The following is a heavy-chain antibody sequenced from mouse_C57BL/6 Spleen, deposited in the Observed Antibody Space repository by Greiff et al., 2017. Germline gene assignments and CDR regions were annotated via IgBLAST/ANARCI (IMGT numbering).Heavy chain of an antibody. CDR3: ARWGLLLRYYFDY. CDR1: GYAFSSYW. Sequence: VQLQQSGAELVKPGASVKISCKASGYAFSSYWMNWVKQRPGKGLEWIGQIYPGDGDTNYNGKFKGKATLTADKSSSTAYMQLSSLTSEDSAVYFCARWGLLLRYYFDYWGQGTTLTVSS. J-gene: IGHJ2*01. D-gene: IGHD1-1*01. V-gene: IGHV1-80*01. CDR2: IYPGDGDT.